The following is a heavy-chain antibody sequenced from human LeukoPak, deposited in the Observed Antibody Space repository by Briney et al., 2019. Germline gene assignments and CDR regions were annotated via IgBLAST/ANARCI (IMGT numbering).Heavy chain of an antibody. CDR3: ARQRTVGVTGYYFDY. V-gene: IGHV3-9*01. CDR2: ISWNSGSI. CDR1: GFTFDDYA. D-gene: IGHD1-26*01. J-gene: IGHJ4*02. Sequence: PGRSLRLSCAASGFTFDDYAMHWVRQAPGKGLEWVSGISWNSGSIGYADSVKGRFTISRDNAKNSLYLQMNSLRVEDTAVYYCARQRTVGVTGYYFDYWGQGTLVTVSS.